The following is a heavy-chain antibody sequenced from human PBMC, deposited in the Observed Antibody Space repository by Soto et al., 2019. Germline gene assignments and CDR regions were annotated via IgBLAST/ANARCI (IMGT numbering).Heavy chain of an antibody. CDR3: AKEFGDYSYYFDY. D-gene: IGHD4-17*01. Sequence: GGSLRLSCAVSGFTFSRYGMHWVRQAPGMGLEWVAVISNDGTNKYYADSVKGRFTISRDNSKNTLFLQMNSLRPEGTAVYYCAKEFGDYSYYFDYWGQGTLVTVSS. V-gene: IGHV3-30*18. CDR2: ISNDGTNK. CDR1: GFTFSRYG. J-gene: IGHJ4*02.